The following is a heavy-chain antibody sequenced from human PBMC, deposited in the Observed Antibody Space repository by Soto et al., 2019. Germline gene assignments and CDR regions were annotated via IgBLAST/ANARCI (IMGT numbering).Heavy chain of an antibody. D-gene: IGHD3-10*01. CDR1: GFTFSSYW. V-gene: IGHV3-74*01. CDR2: INSDGSST. J-gene: IGHJ6*02. Sequence: GGSLRLSCAASGFTFSSYWMHWVRQAPGKGLVWVSRINSDGSSTSYADSVKGGITISRDNAKNTLYLQMSSLRAEDTAVYYCARGGWFGEVSSHYYGMDVWGQGTTVTVSS. CDR3: ARGGWFGEVSSHYYGMDV.